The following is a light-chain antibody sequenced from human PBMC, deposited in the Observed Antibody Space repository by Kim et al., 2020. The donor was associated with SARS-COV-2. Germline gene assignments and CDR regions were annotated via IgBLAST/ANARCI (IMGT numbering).Light chain of an antibody. CDR2: EVK. V-gene: IGLV2-23*02. Sequence: QSVLTQPTSVSGSPGQSITISCTGTSFDVGKYDLVSWYQQHPGKAPQLLIYEVKRRHSGVSSRLSDSKSGNTASLTISGLQPEDEAEYHCCTYGGSSQRIIGGGTQVTV. J-gene: IGLJ2*01. CDR1: SFDVGKYDL. CDR3: CTYGGSSQRI.